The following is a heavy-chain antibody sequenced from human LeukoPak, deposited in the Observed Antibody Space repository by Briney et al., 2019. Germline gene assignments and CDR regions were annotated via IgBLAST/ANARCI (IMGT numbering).Heavy chain of an antibody. CDR1: GGSIRSSYYY. D-gene: IGHD4-23*01. J-gene: IGHJ4*02. Sequence: SETLSLTCTVSGGSIRSSYYYWGWIRQPPGKGLEWIGSIYDSGSTYYNPSLKSRVTISVDTSKNQFSLKLSSVTAADTAVYYCACLSGGNGDYWGQGTLVTVSS. V-gene: IGHV4-39*01. CDR2: IYDSGST. CDR3: ACLSGGNGDY.